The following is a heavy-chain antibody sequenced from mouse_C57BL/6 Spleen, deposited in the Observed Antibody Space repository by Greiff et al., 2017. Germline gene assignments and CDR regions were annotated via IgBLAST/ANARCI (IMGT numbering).Heavy chain of an antibody. V-gene: IGHV1-82*01. CDR2: IYPGDGDT. CDR1: GYAFSSSW. J-gene: IGHJ2*01. CDR3: ARSLDYGSSYEYFDY. Sequence: QVQLKQSGPELVKPGASVKISCKASGYAFSSSWMNWVKQRPGKGLEWIGRIYPGDGDTNYNGKFKGKATLTADKSSSTAYMQLSSLTSEDSAVYFCARSLDYGSSYEYFDYWGQGTTLTVSS. D-gene: IGHD1-1*01.